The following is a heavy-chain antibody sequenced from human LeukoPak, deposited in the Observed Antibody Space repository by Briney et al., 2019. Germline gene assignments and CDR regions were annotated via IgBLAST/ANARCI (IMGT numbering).Heavy chain of an antibody. Sequence: PGRSLRLSCAVSGFTFSSYAMHWVRQAPGKGLEWVAVISYDGRNKYYADSVKGRFTISIDNSKNTLYLQMNSLRAEDTAVYYCAKDIDSSGGYWGQGTLVTVSS. J-gene: IGHJ4*02. CDR3: AKDIDSSGGY. D-gene: IGHD3-22*01. V-gene: IGHV3-30*04. CDR2: ISYDGRNK. CDR1: GFTFSSYA.